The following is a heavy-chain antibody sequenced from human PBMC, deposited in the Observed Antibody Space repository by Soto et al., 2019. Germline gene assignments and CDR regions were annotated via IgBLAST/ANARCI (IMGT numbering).Heavy chain of an antibody. Sequence: QVQLQESGPGLVKPSETLSLTCTVSGDSVSSGTYYWSWIRQPPGKGLEWIGYIYYSGSTNYNPSLKSRVTISVDTSKNQFSLNLSSVTAADTAVYYCASASETLLIQPKFDYWGQGTLVTVSS. V-gene: IGHV4-61*01. D-gene: IGHD5-18*01. CDR1: GDSVSSGTYY. J-gene: IGHJ4*02. CDR2: IYYSGST. CDR3: ASASETLLIQPKFDY.